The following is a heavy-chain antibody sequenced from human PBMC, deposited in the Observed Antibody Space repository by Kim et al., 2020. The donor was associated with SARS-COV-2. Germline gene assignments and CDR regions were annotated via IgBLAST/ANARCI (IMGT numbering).Heavy chain of an antibody. D-gene: IGHD3-10*01. V-gene: IGHV4-39*07. J-gene: IGHJ5*02. CDR3: ARDQVDQYGSGRDGVFDP. Sequence: SETLSLTCTVSGGSISSSSYYWGWIRQPPGKGLEWIGSIYYSGSTYYNPSLKSRVTISVDTSKNQFSLKLSSVTAADTAVYYCARDQVDQYGSGRDGVFDPWGQGTLVTVSS. CDR1: GGSISSSSYY. CDR2: IYYSGST.